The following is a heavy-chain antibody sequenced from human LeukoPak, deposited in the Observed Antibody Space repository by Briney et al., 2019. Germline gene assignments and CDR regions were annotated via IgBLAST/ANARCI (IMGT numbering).Heavy chain of an antibody. CDR1: GFPFSSYA. J-gene: IGHJ6*03. Sequence: GGSLRLSCAAAGFPFSSYAMSWVRQAPGKGLEWVSTISGSGGSTYYADSVKGRFTISRDNSKNTLYLQMNSLRAEDTAVYYCTRQYYYYYMDVWGKGTTVTVSS. CDR3: TRQYYYYYMDV. V-gene: IGHV3-23*01. CDR2: ISGSGGST.